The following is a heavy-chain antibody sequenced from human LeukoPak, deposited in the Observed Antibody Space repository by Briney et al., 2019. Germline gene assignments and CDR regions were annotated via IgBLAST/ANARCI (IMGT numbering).Heavy chain of an antibody. J-gene: IGHJ4*02. V-gene: IGHV3-74*03. CDR1: GCSFSSVW. D-gene: IGHD1-26*01. CDR3: VRDRVGPDY. Sequence: GGFLRLSCASSGCSFSSVWMDWVRQAPGARTVRVSRITDDATTTYSHAVRSRFNISRDNDKNILYLQMNSLRAEDTAVYYCVRDRVGPDYWGQGTLVTVPS. CDR2: ITDDATT.